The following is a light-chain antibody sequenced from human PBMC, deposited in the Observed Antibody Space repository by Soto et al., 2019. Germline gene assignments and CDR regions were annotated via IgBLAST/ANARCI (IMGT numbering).Light chain of an antibody. CDR1: SSDVGSYKF. CDR2: EVS. CDR3: SSYAGNYNLV. V-gene: IGLV2-8*01. Sequence: LTQPPSASWSPGQSVTISCTGTSSDVGSYKFVSWYQQHPGKAPKLMMYEVSKRPSGVPDRFSGSKSGNTASLTVSGLQAEDEADYFCSSYAGNYNLVFGGGTKVTVL. J-gene: IGLJ2*01.